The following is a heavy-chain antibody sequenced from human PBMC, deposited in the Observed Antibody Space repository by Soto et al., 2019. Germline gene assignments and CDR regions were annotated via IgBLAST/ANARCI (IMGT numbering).Heavy chain of an antibody. CDR1: GGSISSYY. D-gene: IGHD3-22*01. J-gene: IGHJ4*02. Sequence: QVQLQESGPGLVKPSETLSLTCTVSGGSISSYYWSWIRQPPGKGLEWIGYIYYSGSTNYNPSLKSRVTISVDTSKNQFSLKLSSVTAADTAVYYCARLSYDKHFDYWGQGTLVTASS. CDR3: ARLSYDKHFDY. CDR2: IYYSGST. V-gene: IGHV4-59*01.